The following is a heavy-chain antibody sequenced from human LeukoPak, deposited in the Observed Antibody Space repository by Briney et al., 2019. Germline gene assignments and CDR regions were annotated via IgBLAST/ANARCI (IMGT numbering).Heavy chain of an antibody. CDR3: AKSPVPSCRGSFCYPFDY. CDR2: ISSSGSTI. Sequence: PGGSLRLSCAASGFTFSSYSMNWVRQAPGKGLEWVSYISSSGSTIYYADSVKGRFTISRDNSRNTLYLQMNTLRAEDTAVYYCAKSPVPSCRGSFCYPFDYWGQGNLVTVSS. CDR1: GFTFSSYS. V-gene: IGHV3-48*01. J-gene: IGHJ4*02. D-gene: IGHD2-15*01.